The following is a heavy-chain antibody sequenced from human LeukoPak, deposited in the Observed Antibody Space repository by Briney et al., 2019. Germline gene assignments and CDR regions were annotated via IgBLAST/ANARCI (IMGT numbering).Heavy chain of an antibody. CDR2: IYYSGST. D-gene: IGHD1-14*01. Sequence: SQTLSLTCTVSGGSISSGDYYWSWLRQPPGKGLEWIGYIYYSGSTYYNPSLKSRVTISVDTSKNQFSLKLSSVTAADTAVYYCDRRGILQSQIRAFDIWGQGTMVTVSS. CDR3: DRRGILQSQIRAFDI. V-gene: IGHV4-30-4*08. CDR1: GGSISSGDYY. J-gene: IGHJ3*02.